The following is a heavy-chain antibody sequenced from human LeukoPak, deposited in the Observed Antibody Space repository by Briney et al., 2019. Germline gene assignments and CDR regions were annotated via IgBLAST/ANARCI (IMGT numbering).Heavy chain of an antibody. CDR2: LSKSGNT. D-gene: IGHD5-24*01. V-gene: IGHV4-59*01. J-gene: IGHJ3*02. CDR3: ARHVTISGPYDASDI. CDR1: GGSISSYY. Sequence: SETLSLTCTVSGGSISSYYWSWIRLPPGKGLEWIGYLSKSGNTNYSPSLKSRVTIFGDTSKNQFFLKLSSVTAADTAMYYCARHVTISGPYDASDIWGQGTMVTVSP.